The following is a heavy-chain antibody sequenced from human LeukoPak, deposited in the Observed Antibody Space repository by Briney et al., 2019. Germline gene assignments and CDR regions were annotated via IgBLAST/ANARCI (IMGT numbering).Heavy chain of an antibody. CDR1: VFTFSRYA. D-gene: IGHD3-3*01. V-gene: IGHV3-23*01. J-gene: IGHJ4*02. CDR2: GSGSGGST. Sequence: GCALRLSCAASVFTFSRYAMSWVRQAPGKGLEWVSCGSGSGGSTYYADAVKGRFTIPRHNSQKTLYLQMNSLRAADTAVYYCAKDLLLFGVVNFAYWGQGTLVTVSS. CDR3: AKDLLLFGVVNFAY.